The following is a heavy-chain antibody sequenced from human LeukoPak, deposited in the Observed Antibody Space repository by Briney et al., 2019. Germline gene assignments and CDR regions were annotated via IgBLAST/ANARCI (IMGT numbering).Heavy chain of an antibody. Sequence: SETLSLTCAAYGGSFSGYYWSWLRQPPGKGREWMGEINHSGSTNYNPSLKSRVTISVDTSKNQFSLKLNSVTAADTAVYYCARSLYAVGFDYWGQGTLVTVSS. J-gene: IGHJ4*02. D-gene: IGHD3-16*01. CDR1: GGSFSGYY. CDR2: INHSGST. CDR3: ARSLYAVGFDY. V-gene: IGHV4-34*01.